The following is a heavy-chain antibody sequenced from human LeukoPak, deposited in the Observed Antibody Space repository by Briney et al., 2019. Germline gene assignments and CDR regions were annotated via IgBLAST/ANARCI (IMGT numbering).Heavy chain of an antibody. J-gene: IGHJ6*04. CDR3: ARVPNIVGGSGMDV. D-gene: IGHD2-15*01. CDR2: IGSSSSYI. Sequence: GGSLKLSCAASGFTFSSYSMNWVRQAPGKGLEWVSSIGSSSSYIYYADSVKGRFTISRDNAKNSLYLQMNSLRAEDTAVYYCARVPNIVGGSGMDVWGKGTTVTVSS. CDR1: GFTFSSYS. V-gene: IGHV3-21*01.